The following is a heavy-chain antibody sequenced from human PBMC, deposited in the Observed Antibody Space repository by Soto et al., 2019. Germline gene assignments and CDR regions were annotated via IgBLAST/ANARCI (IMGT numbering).Heavy chain of an antibody. Sequence: PGGSLRLSCAASGFTFSNYWMSWVRQAPGKGLEWVANIKQDGSEKYYVDSVKGRFTLSRDNAKNSLQLQMSSLRDEDTAIYLCARVAYGNGWIFDYWGQGTLVTVSS. CDR3: ARVAYGNGWIFDY. V-gene: IGHV3-7*01. CDR1: GFTFSNYW. J-gene: IGHJ4*01. CDR2: IKQDGSEK. D-gene: IGHD6-19*01.